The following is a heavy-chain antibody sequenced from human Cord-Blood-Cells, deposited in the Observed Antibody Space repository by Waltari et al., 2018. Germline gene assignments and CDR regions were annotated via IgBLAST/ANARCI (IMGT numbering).Heavy chain of an antibody. CDR2: IYSGGST. V-gene: IGHV3-53*01. J-gene: IGHJ4*02. CDR3: ARIWFGELPDY. CDR1: GFTVRSNY. D-gene: IGHD3-10*01. Sequence: EVQLVESGGGLIQPGGSLRLSCAASGFTVRSNYMSWVRQAPGKGLEWVSVIYSGGSTYYADSVKGRFTISRDNSKNTLYLQMNSLRAEDTAVYYCARIWFGELPDYWGQGTLVTVSS.